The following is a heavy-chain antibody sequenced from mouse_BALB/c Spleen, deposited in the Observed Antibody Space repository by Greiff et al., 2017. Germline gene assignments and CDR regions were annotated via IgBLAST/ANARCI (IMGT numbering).Heavy chain of an antibody. V-gene: IGHV8-12*01. CDR3: ARRGDYYYAMDY. J-gene: IGHJ4*01. CDR1: GFSLSTSGMG. Sequence: QVTLKVSGPGILQPSQTLSLTCSFSGFSLSTSGMGVSWIRQPSGKGLEWLAHIYWDDDKRYNPSLKSRLTISKDTSRNQVFLKITSVDTADTATYYCARRGDYYYAMDYWGQGTSVTVSS. CDR2: IYWDDDK. D-gene: IGHD2-13*01.